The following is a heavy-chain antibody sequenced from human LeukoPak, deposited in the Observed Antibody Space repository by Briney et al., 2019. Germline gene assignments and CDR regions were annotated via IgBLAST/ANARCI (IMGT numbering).Heavy chain of an antibody. V-gene: IGHV1-18*01. CDR1: GYTFTSYG. CDR3: ARGGGVPAAITIDYYYYMDV. D-gene: IGHD2-2*01. Sequence: ASVKVSCKASGYTFTSYGISWVRQAPGQGLEWMGWISAYNGNTNYAQKLQGRVTMTTDTSTSTAYMEVRSLRSDDTAVYYGARGGGVPAAITIDYYYYMDVWGKGTTVTVSS. CDR2: ISAYNGNT. J-gene: IGHJ6*03.